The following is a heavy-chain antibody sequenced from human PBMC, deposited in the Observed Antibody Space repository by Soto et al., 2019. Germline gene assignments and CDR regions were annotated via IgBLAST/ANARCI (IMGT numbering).Heavy chain of an antibody. CDR2: TYYRSVWYN. D-gene: IGHD1-1*01. V-gene: IGHV6-1*01. J-gene: IGHJ4*02. Sequence: SQTLSLTCAISGDSVSYTYTAWNWIRQSPSGGLEWLGRTYYRSVWYNDYAMSVKSRISINADTSKNQVSLQLKSVTPDDTAVYYCARDLTTLFDYWGQGTLVTVSS. CDR1: GDSVSYTYTA. CDR3: ARDLTTLFDY.